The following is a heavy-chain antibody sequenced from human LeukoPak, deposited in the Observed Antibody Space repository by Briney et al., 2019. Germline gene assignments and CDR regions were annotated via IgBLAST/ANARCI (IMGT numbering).Heavy chain of an antibody. Sequence: ASVKVSCKASGYSLIDYYMYWVRQAPGQGLEWMGWINPQSGDTNYVQKFQGRVTMTRDTSIKTVDMELSSLRSDDTAVYYCATGEKGTSWWDDLQHWGQGTLVTVSS. CDR2: INPQSGDT. D-gene: IGHD1-26*01. J-gene: IGHJ1*01. CDR3: ATGEKGTSWWDDLQH. CDR1: GYSLIDYY. V-gene: IGHV1-2*02.